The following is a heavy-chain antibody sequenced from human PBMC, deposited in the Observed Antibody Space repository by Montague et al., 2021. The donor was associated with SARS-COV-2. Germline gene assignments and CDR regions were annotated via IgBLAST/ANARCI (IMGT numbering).Heavy chain of an antibody. CDR1: GASIATGNHY. D-gene: IGHD3-16*01. CDR2: IYNSGPT. Sequence: SETLSLTCRVSGASIATGNHYWTWIWQSAGQGLEWIGNIYNSGPTNYNPSLKSRVTISLDRAKNHFSLLLSSVTAADTATYYCGRGSVSYGLDVWGQGTTVTVSS. CDR3: GRGSVSYGLDV. V-gene: IGHV4-61*10. J-gene: IGHJ6*02.